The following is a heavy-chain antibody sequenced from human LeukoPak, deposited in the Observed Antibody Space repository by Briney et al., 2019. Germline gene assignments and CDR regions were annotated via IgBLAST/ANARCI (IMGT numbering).Heavy chain of an antibody. CDR2: IYYSGST. V-gene: IGHV4-59*01. CDR3: ARAGGGYDLRSAVNWFDP. Sequence: PSETLSLTCTVSGGSISSCYWSWIRQPPGKGLEWIGYIYYSGSTNYNPSLKSRVTISVDTSKNQFSLKLSSVTAADTAVYYCARAGGGYDLRSAVNWFDPWGQGTLVTVSS. CDR1: GGSISSCY. D-gene: IGHD5-12*01. J-gene: IGHJ5*02.